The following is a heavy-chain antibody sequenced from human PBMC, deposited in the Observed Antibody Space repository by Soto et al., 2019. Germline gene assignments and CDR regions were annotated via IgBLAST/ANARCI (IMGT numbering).Heavy chain of an antibody. Sequence: GGSLRLSCATSGLTFSNYAMSWVRQAPGGGMEWVSSMSGSSSTTYYADSVRGRFTISRDRSKNTLYLQMSSLRAEDTALYYCAKNQERELPRVIDFWGQGTLVTVSS. J-gene: IGHJ4*02. CDR1: GLTFSNYA. CDR3: AKNQERELPRVIDF. D-gene: IGHD1-7*01. CDR2: MSGSSSTT. V-gene: IGHV3-23*01.